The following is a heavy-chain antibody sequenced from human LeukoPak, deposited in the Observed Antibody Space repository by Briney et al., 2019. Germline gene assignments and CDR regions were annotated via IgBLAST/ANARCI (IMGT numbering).Heavy chain of an antibody. D-gene: IGHD6-13*01. V-gene: IGHV4-34*01. J-gene: IGHJ4*02. CDR3: ARGQQLVGFDY. Sequence: SETLSLTCAVYGGSFSGYYWSWIRQPPGKGLEWIGEINHSGSTNYNPSLKSRVTISVDTSKNQFSLKLSSATAADTAVYYCARGQQLVGFDYWGQGTLVTVSS. CDR1: GGSFSGYY. CDR2: INHSGST.